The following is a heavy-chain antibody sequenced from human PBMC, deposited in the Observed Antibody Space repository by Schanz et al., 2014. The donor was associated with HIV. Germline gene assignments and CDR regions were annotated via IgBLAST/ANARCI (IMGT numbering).Heavy chain of an antibody. CDR1: GFTFSSYG. Sequence: QVQLVESGGGVVQPGRSLRLSCAASGFTFSSYGMYWVRQAPGKGLEWVAVISYDGRNKYFGHSVKGRFTISRDNSRNTLFLQMDSLRVDDTAVYYCAQMGAFAAFDIWGHGTVVTVSS. J-gene: IGHJ3*02. CDR3: AQMGAFAAFDI. D-gene: IGHD3-16*01. CDR2: ISYDGRNK. V-gene: IGHV3-30*18.